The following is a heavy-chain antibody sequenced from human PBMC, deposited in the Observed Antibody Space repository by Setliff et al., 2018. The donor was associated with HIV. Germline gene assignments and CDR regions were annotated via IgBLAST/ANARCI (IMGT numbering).Heavy chain of an antibody. CDR2: INTGNDNT. V-gene: IGHV1-3*04. CDR3: AKGGDRAMINFDH. D-gene: IGHD5-18*01. CDR1: GYTFSTYP. J-gene: IGHJ4*02. Sequence: ASVKVSCKTTGYTFSTYPMHWVRQAPGQRLEWMGWINTGNDNTRYSQRFQGRVTITRDTSASTAYMELSSLTSEDTAVYYCAKGGDRAMINFDHWGQGTLVTVSS.